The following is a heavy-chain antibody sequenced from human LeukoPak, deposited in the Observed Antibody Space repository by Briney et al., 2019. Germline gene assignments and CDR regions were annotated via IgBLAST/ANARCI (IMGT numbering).Heavy chain of an antibody. CDR2: INSDGSST. V-gene: IGHV3-74*01. J-gene: IGHJ4*02. CDR3: ARRVVVPAAPYYFDY. Sequence: GGSLRLSCAASGFVFSSYWMHWVRQAPGKGLVWVSRINSDGSSTSYADSVKGRFTISRDNAKNTLYLQMNSLRAEDTAVYYCARRVVVPAAPYYFDYWGQGTLVTVSS. CDR1: GFVFSSYW. D-gene: IGHD2-2*01.